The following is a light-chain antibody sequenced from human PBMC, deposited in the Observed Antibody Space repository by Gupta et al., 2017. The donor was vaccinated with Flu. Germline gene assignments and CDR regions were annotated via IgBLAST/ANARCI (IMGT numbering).Light chain of an antibody. CDR2: GAS. Sequence: GTLYLSPGKRATRSCRASQSVSSSYLAWYQQKPGQAPRLLIYGASSRATGIPDRFSGSGSGTDFTLTISRLEPEDFAVYYCQQDGSSPCTFGQGTKLEIK. J-gene: IGKJ2*02. CDR1: QSVSSSY. CDR3: QQDGSSPCT. V-gene: IGKV3-20*01.